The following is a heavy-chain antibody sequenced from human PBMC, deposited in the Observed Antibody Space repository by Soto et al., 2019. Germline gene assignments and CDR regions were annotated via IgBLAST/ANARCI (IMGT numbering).Heavy chain of an antibody. J-gene: IGHJ4*02. CDR3: ARARSGDYGTD. V-gene: IGHV4-30-4*01. Sequence: QVQLQESGPGLVKPSETLSLTCTVFGGSVSSAEDYWSWIRQPPGKGLEWIGSVPYSGETYYNPSHKSRIALLVDTSRNQFSLRVRSVTAADPAVYYCARARSGDYGTDWGLGTLVTVSS. D-gene: IGHD4-17*01. CDR2: VPYSGET. CDR1: GGSVSSAEDY.